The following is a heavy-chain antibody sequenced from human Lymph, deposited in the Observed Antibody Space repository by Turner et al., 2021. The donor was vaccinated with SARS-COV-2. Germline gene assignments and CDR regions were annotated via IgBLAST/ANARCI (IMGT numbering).Heavy chain of an antibody. CDR1: GGPFSSYD. J-gene: IGHJ5*02. V-gene: IGHV1-69*04. CDR2: IIPILGIA. Sequence: QVQLVQSGAEVKKPGSAVKVSCTASGGPFSSYDINWVRQAPGQGLEWMGRIIPILGIANYAQKFQGRVTITADKSTSTAYMELSSLRSEDTAVYYCARGRLDSFGGGYYSWFDPWGQGTLVTVSS. D-gene: IGHD1-26*01. CDR3: ARGRLDSFGGGYYSWFDP.